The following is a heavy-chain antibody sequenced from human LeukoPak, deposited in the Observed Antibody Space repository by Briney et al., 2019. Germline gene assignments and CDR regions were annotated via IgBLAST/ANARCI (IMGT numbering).Heavy chain of an antibody. Sequence: PSETLSLTCTVSGGSISSYYWNWIRQPPGKGLEWIGYIYYSGSTNYNPSLKSRVTISVDTSKNQFSLKLSSVTAADTAVYYCARDPADSSSWYSFASDIWGQGTMVTVSS. CDR3: ARDPADSSSWYSFASDI. CDR1: GGSISSYY. V-gene: IGHV4-59*01. CDR2: IYYSGST. J-gene: IGHJ3*02. D-gene: IGHD6-13*01.